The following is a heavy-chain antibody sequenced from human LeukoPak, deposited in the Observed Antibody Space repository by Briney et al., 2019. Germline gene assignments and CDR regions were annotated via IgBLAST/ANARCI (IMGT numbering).Heavy chain of an antibody. Sequence: TSETLSLTCSVSGASISSYCWSWIRQPPGKGLEWIAYIYYSGNTNYNPSLKSRVTMSVDTSNNEVSLNLNSVTAADTAVYYCARFVGSGLDYWGQGTLLTVSS. J-gene: IGHJ4*02. CDR1: GASISSYC. CDR3: ARFVGSGLDY. V-gene: IGHV4-59*01. D-gene: IGHD2-15*01. CDR2: IYYSGNT.